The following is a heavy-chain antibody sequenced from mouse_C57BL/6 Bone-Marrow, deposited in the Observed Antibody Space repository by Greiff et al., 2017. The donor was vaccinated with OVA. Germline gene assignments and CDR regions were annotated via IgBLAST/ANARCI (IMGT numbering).Heavy chain of an antibody. CDR1: GFTFSDYY. Sequence: EVHLVESGGGLVQPGGSLKLSCAASGFTFSDYYMYWVRQTPEKRLEWVAYISNGGGSTYYPDTVKGRFTISRDNAKNTLYLQMSRLKSEDTAMYYCARRLGQNWYFDVWGTGTTVTVSS. V-gene: IGHV5-12*01. J-gene: IGHJ1*03. D-gene: IGHD4-1*01. CDR2: ISNGGGST. CDR3: ARRLGQNWYFDV.